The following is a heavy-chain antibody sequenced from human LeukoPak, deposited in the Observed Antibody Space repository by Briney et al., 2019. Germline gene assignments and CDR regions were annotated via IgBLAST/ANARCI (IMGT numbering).Heavy chain of an antibody. CDR2: INWNGGST. CDR3: ARAGIVVVPAAMPEDY. Sequence: PGGSLRLSCAASGFTFDDYGMSWVRQAPGKGLEWVSGINWNGGSTGYADSVKGRFTTSRDNAKNSLYLQMNSLRAEDTALYYCARAGIVVVPAAMPEDYWGQGILVTVSS. V-gene: IGHV3-20*04. D-gene: IGHD2-2*01. J-gene: IGHJ4*02. CDR1: GFTFDDYG.